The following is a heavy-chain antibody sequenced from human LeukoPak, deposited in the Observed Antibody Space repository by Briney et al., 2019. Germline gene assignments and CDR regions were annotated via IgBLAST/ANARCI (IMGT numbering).Heavy chain of an antibody. CDR3: ARGGYYYDSSGYSNDAFDI. CDR2: IYHSGST. D-gene: IGHD3-22*01. J-gene: IGHJ3*02. V-gene: IGHV4-38-2*02. Sequence: PSETLSLTCTVSGYYISSNYYWGWIRQPPGKGLEWIGSIYHSGSTYYNPSLKSRVTISVDTSKNQFSLKLSSVTAADTAVYYCARGGYYYDSSGYSNDAFDIWGQGTMVTVSS. CDR1: GYYISSNYY.